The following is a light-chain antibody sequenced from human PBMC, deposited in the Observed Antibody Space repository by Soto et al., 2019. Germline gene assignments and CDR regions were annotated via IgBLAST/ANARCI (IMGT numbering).Light chain of an antibody. Sequence: ELVLTQSPGTLSLSPGERATLSCRASQSVSSIYLAWYQQKPGQAPRLLIYGASNRATGIPDRFSGSGSGTDFTLTISRLEPEDFAVHFCQQYGRSPPFTFGQGTKVEIK. CDR2: GAS. CDR1: QSVSSIY. V-gene: IGKV3-20*01. J-gene: IGKJ2*01. CDR3: QQYGRSPPFT.